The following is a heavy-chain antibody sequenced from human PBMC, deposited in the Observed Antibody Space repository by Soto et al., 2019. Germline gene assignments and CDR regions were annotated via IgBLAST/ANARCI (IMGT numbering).Heavy chain of an antibody. CDR3: XXXXXXXXGSYVFYFDY. V-gene: IGHV3-23*01. CDR2: MSGTAGNT. CDR1: GFTFSNYA. Sequence: EVQLLESGGGLVQPGGSLRLSCAASGFTFSNYAMTXXXXXXXXGLEWVSTMSGTAGNTYYADSVKGRFTISRDNSKXXXXXXXXXXXXXXXXXXXXXXXXXXXXGSYVFYFDYWGQGTLVTVSS. D-gene: IGHD3-16*01. J-gene: IGHJ4*02.